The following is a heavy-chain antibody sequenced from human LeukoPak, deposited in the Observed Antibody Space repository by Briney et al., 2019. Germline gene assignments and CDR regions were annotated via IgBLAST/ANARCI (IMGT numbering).Heavy chain of an antibody. J-gene: IGHJ4*02. CDR3: ARLYYDFWSGDFDY. Sequence: PSETLSLTCTVSGGSISSYYWGWIRQPPGKGLEWIGSIYYSGSTYYNPSLKSRVTISVDTSKNQFSLKLSSVTAADTAVYYCARLYYDFWSGDFDYWGQGTLVTVSS. CDR2: IYYSGST. V-gene: IGHV4-39*01. CDR1: GGSISSYY. D-gene: IGHD3-3*01.